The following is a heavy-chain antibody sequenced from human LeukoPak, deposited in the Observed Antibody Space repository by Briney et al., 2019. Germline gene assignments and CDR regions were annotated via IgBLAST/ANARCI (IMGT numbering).Heavy chain of an antibody. V-gene: IGHV4-38-2*02. CDR3: ARDKRTYDSVGVNWSDT. CDR1: GYSICSDYY. J-gene: IGHJ5*02. CDR2: LYHSGTT. D-gene: IGHD3-22*01. Sequence: SETLSLTCAVSGYSICSDYYWGWFRQPPGEGREGCGSLYHSGTTYYSQSLKSRGTISVDTSKNKFFLKLSCVMAADTAVDYFARDKRTYDSVGVNWSDTRGQGKLVTASS.